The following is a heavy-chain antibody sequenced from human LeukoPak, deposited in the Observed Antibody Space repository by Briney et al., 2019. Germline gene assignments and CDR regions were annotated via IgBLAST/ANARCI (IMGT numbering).Heavy chain of an antibody. CDR1: GFTVITND. CDR2: LYSDGNT. Sequence: GGSLRLSCAASGFTVITNDMTWVRQAPGKGLEWVSVLYSDGNTKYADSVQGRFIISRDNSKNTLYLEMNSLRPDDTAVYYCARGVEPLAANTLAYWGQVTLVTVSS. D-gene: IGHD1-14*01. CDR3: ARGVEPLAANTLAY. V-gene: IGHV3-53*01. J-gene: IGHJ4*02.